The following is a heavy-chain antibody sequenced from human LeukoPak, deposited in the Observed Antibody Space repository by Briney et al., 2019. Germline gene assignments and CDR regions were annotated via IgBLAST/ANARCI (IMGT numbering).Heavy chain of an antibody. V-gene: IGHV4-34*01. Sequence: ETLSLTCAVYGGSFSGYYWSWIRQPPGKGLEWIGEINHSGSTNYNPSLKSRVTISVDTSKNQFSLKLSSVTAADTAVYYGARGQADEDIVLMVYAILMTRSCWFDPWGQGTLVTVSS. CDR3: ARGQADEDIVLMVYAILMTRSCWFDP. J-gene: IGHJ5*02. CDR2: INHSGST. CDR1: GGSFSGYY. D-gene: IGHD2-8*01.